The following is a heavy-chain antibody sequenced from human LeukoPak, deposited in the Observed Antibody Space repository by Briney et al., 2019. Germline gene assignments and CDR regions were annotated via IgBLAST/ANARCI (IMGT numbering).Heavy chain of an antibody. D-gene: IGHD3-22*01. Sequence: GASVKVSCKASGHTFTVYYMHWVRQAPGQGLEWMGWINPNSGGTNYAQKFQGRVTMTRDTSISTAYMELSRLRSDDTAVYYCARDQDTNYDSSDNYWGQGTLVTVSS. CDR2: INPNSGGT. CDR1: GHTFTVYY. V-gene: IGHV1-2*02. CDR3: ARDQDTNYDSSDNY. J-gene: IGHJ4*02.